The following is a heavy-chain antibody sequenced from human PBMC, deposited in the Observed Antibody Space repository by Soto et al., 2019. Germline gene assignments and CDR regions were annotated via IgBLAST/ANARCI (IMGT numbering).Heavy chain of an antibody. J-gene: IGHJ4*02. D-gene: IGHD5-12*01. Sequence: EVQLLESGGGLVQPGGSLRLSCAASGFTFSSYAMSWVRQAPGKGLEWVSAISGSGGSTYYADSVKGRFTISRDNSKNTVYLQMNSRRAEDTAVYYCAKGDFSIVATITWFDYWGQGTLVTVSS. CDR1: GFTFSSYA. CDR2: ISGSGGST. CDR3: AKGDFSIVATITWFDY. V-gene: IGHV3-23*01.